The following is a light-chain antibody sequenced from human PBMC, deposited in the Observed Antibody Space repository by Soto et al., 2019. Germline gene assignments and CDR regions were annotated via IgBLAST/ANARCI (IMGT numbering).Light chain of an antibody. CDR1: TGAVTSGHY. J-gene: IGLJ1*01. CDR3: LLTYSDGRGV. V-gene: IGLV7-46*01. CDR2: DTD. Sequence: QAVVTREPSLTVSPGGTVTLTCGSSTGAVTSGHYPYWFQQKPGQAPRTLIYDTDNKHSWTPARFSGSLLGGKAALTLSGAQPEDEADYYCLLTYSDGRGVFGPGTKVTVL.